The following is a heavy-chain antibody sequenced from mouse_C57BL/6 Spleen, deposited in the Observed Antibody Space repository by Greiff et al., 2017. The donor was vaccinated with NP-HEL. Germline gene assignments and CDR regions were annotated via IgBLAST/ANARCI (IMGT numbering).Heavy chain of an antibody. J-gene: IGHJ2*01. Sequence: VQLQQPGAELVMPGASVKLSCKASGYTFTSYWMHWVKQRPGQGLEWIGEIDPSDSYTNYNQKFKGKSTLTVDKSSSTAYMQLSSLTAEDSAVYYCARRSSGDRVDYWGKGTTLTVSS. CDR2: IDPSDSYT. CDR1: GYTFTSYW. D-gene: IGHD3-2*02. CDR3: ARRSSGDRVDY. V-gene: IGHV1-69*01.